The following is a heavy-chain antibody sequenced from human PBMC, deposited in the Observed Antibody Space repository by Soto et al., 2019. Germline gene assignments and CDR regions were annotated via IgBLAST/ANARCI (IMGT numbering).Heavy chain of an antibody. CDR1: GGSISSSSYY. CDR2: IYYSGST. Sequence: QLQLQESGPGLVKPSETLSLTCTVSGGSISSSSYYWGWIRQPPGKGLEWIGSIYYSGSTYYNPSLKSRVTISVDTSKNQFSLKLSSVTAADTAVYYCARPYSSGWYFGVWGQGTTVTVSS. J-gene: IGHJ6*02. D-gene: IGHD6-19*01. CDR3: ARPYSSGWYFGV. V-gene: IGHV4-39*01.